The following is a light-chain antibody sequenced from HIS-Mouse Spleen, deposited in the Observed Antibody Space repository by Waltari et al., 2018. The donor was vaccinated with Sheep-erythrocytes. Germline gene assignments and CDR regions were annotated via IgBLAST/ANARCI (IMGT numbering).Light chain of an antibody. CDR1: QSVSSY. CDR2: DAS. CDR3: QQRSNWYT. Sequence: EIVLTQSPATLSWSPGERATLSCRASQSVSSYLAWYQQKPGQAPRLLIYDASNRATGIPARFSGSGSGTDFTLTISSLEPEDFAVYYWQQRSNWYTFGQGTKLEIK. V-gene: IGKV3-11*01. J-gene: IGKJ2*01.